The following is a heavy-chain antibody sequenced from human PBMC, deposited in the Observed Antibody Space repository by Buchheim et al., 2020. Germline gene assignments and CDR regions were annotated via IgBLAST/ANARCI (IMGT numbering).Heavy chain of an antibody. CDR1: GGSISSYY. D-gene: IGHD3-10*01. V-gene: IGHV4-59*01. CDR3: ARGHGSGSYYTSSDY. Sequence: QVQLQESGPGLVKPSETLSLTCTVSGGSISSYYWSWIRQPPGKGLEWIGYIYYSGSTNYNPSLKSRVTISVDTSKNQFSLKLSSVTAADTAVHYCARGHGSGSYYTSSDYWGQGTL. CDR2: IYYSGST. J-gene: IGHJ4*02.